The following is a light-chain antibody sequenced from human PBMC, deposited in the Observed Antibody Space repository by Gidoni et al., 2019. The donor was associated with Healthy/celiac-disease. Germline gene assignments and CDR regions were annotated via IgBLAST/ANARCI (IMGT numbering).Light chain of an antibody. CDR1: QSISSY. CDR3: QQRYSTPWT. V-gene: IGKV1-39*01. CDR2: AAS. Sequence: DIQMTQPPSSLSASVGDRVTISCRASQSISSYLCWYQQKPGEAPKLLIYAASSLPSGVPPRFSGSGSGTDFTLTISSLEPEDFAIYYCQQRYSTPWTFGQGTKVEIK. J-gene: IGKJ1*01.